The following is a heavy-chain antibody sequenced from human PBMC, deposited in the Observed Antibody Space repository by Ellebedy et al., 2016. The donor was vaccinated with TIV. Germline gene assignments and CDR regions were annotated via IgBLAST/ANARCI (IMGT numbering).Heavy chain of an antibody. CDR3: AAGMGSGTQSAGY. D-gene: IGHD3-10*01. J-gene: IGHJ4*02. Sequence: ASVKVSXKASGFTFTSSAMQWVRQARGQRLEWIGWIVVGSGNTNYAQKFQERVTITRDMSTSTAYMELSSLRSEDTAVYYCAAGMGSGTQSAGYWGQGTLVTVSS. V-gene: IGHV1-58*02. CDR1: GFTFTSSA. CDR2: IVVGSGNT.